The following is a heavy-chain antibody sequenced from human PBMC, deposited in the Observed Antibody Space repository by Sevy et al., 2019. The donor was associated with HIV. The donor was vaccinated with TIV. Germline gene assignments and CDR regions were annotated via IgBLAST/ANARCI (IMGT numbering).Heavy chain of an antibody. CDR3: ARGENNDEFFQY. D-gene: IGHD1-26*01. V-gene: IGHV3-30*04. J-gene: IGHJ1*01. CDR1: GFIFSNFA. CDR2: TSYDGSHK. Sequence: GGSLRLSCAASGFIFSNFAMHWVHQAPGKGLEWVAVTSYDGSHKYYADSVKGRFTVSRDNSRNILSLEMNSLRRDDMAVYYCARGENNDEFFQYWGQGTLVTVSS.